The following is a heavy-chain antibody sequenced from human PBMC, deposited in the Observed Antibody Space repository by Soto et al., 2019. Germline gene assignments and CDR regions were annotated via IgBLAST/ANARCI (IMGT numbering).Heavy chain of an antibody. CDR1: GFTFSDYY. J-gene: IGHJ4*02. V-gene: IGHV3-11*01. Sequence: GGSLRLSCAASGFTFSDYYMSWIRQAPGKGLEWVSSISSSGSTIYYADSVRGRFTISRDNAKHSLFLQMNSLRAEDTAVYYCASGGEGYDYIWGSYRYTGFDYWGQGTLVTVSS. CDR2: ISSSGSTI. D-gene: IGHD3-16*02. CDR3: ASGGEGYDYIWGSYRYTGFDY.